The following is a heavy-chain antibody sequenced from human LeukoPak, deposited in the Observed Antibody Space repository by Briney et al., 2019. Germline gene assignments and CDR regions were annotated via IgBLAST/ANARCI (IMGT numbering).Heavy chain of an antibody. CDR3: ARVGESSSWYFIDY. V-gene: IGHV3-21*01. CDR1: GFTFSTFS. Sequence: GGSLRLSCGASGFTFSTFSMTWVRQAPGKGLEWVSSISISSTDYIYYADSVKGRFTISRDNAKNSLYLQMNSLRAEDTAVYYCARVGESSSWYFIDYWGQGTLVTVSS. J-gene: IGHJ4*02. CDR2: ISISSTDYI. D-gene: IGHD6-13*01.